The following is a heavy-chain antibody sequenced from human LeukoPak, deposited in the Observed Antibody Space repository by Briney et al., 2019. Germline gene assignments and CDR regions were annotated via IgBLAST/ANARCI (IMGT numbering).Heavy chain of an antibody. D-gene: IGHD3-16*01. CDR1: GFTFSSYA. CDR2: ISKSGDHT. Sequence: GGSLRLSCAASGFTFSSYAMSWVRQAPGKGLEWVSAISKSGDHTYYAASAKGRFTIYRDNSKNTQYLQMNSLRAEGTAVYYCATSWGPDTSAFRWGRDGMDVWGQGTTVIVS. J-gene: IGHJ6*02. V-gene: IGHV3-23*01. CDR3: ATSWGPDTSAFRWGRDGMDV.